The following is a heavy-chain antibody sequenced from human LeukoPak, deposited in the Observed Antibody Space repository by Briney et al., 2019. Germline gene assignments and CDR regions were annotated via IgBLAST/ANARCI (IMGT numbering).Heavy chain of an antibody. CDR2: IRYDGSKR. CDR1: GFTFSNYA. CDR3: ATERPDTSGSKIDY. V-gene: IGHV3-30*02. D-gene: IGHD3-22*01. J-gene: IGHJ4*02. Sequence: GGSLRLSCAASGFTFSNYAMHWVRQAPGKGLEWVAFIRYDGSKRYYADSVNGRFTISRDNSKNNLYLQLNSLRAEDTAVYYCATERPDTSGSKIDYWGQGTLVTVSS.